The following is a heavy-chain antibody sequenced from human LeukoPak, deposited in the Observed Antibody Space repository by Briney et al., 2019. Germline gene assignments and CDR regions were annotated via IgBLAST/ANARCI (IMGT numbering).Heavy chain of an antibody. V-gene: IGHV3-48*03. CDR2: ISSSGSTI. J-gene: IGHJ4*02. CDR3: ARDTGYSSSRRGGH. D-gene: IGHD6-13*01. Sequence: PGGSLRLSCAASGFTFSSYKMNWVRQAPGKGPEWVSYISSSGSTIYYADSVKGRFTISRDNAKNSLYLQMNSLRAEDTAVYYCARDTGYSSSRRGGHWGQGTLVTVSS. CDR1: GFTFSSYK.